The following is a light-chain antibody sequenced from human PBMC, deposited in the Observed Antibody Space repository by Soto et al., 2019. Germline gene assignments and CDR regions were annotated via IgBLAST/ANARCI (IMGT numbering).Light chain of an antibody. CDR3: QQGSNSTWT. CDR1: QSVSSN. J-gene: IGKJ1*01. V-gene: IGKV3-11*01. CDR2: GAS. Sequence: EIVLTQSPATLSLSPGERATLSCRASQSVSSNLAWYHQKPGPATRLLIYGASTRAAGIPDRFSGRGSGKDFTLTIRRLEPEDFAVYYCQQGSNSTWTFGPGTKVDIK.